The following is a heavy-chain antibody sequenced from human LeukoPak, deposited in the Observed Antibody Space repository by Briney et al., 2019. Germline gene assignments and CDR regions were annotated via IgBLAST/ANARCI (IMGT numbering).Heavy chain of an antibody. CDR2: INPNSDGT. D-gene: IGHD3-22*01. V-gene: IGHV1-2*06. J-gene: IGHJ4*02. CDR3: ARDLGDNYYDSSGYYYEDY. Sequence: ASVKVSCKASGYTFTGYYMHWVRQAPGQGLEWMGRINPNSDGTKYAQKSQGRVTMTRDTSNSTAYMELSRLRSDDTAVYYCARDLGDNYYDSSGYYYEDYWGQGTLVTVSS. CDR1: GYTFTGYY.